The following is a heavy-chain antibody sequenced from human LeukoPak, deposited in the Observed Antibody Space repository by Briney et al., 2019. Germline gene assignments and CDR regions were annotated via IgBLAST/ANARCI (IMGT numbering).Heavy chain of an antibody. CDR2: IKQDGSKK. CDR1: GFSFSTTQW. CDR3: ATDPPWESVAFDI. V-gene: IGHV3-7*01. Sequence: GASLRLSCVGSGFSFSTTQWMTWARQAPGKGLEWVANIKQDGSKKYYVDSVKGRFTISRDNAKNSLYLQMNSLRVEDTAIYYCATDPPWESVAFDIWGQGTMVTVSS. J-gene: IGHJ3*02. D-gene: IGHD1-26*01.